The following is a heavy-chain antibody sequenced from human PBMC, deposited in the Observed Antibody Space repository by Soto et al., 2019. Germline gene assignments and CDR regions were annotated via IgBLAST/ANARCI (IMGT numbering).Heavy chain of an antibody. D-gene: IGHD3-22*01. Sequence: SETLSLTCTVSGGSISRDYWSWIRQPPGKGLEWIGHMYYSGSTKYNPSLKSRVTISIDTSRNHFSLKLTSVTAADTALYYCARGYYDSSGYYPWGQGTLVTVS. CDR2: MYYSGST. CDR1: GGSISRDY. V-gene: IGHV4-59*01. J-gene: IGHJ5*02. CDR3: ARGYYDSSGYYP.